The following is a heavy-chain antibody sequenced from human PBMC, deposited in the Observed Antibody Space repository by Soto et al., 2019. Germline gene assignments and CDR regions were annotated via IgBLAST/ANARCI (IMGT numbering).Heavy chain of an antibody. Sequence: PGGSLSLSCAASGFTFCISGMHVVRQAPGKGLEWVAVISYDGSNKYYADSVKGRFTISRDNSKNTLYLQMNSLRAEDTAVYYCAKVRIAARSYYYGMDVWGQGTTVTVSS. J-gene: IGHJ6*02. CDR2: ISYDGSNK. CDR3: AKVRIAARSYYYGMDV. V-gene: IGHV3-30*18. CDR1: GFTFCISG. D-gene: IGHD6-6*01.